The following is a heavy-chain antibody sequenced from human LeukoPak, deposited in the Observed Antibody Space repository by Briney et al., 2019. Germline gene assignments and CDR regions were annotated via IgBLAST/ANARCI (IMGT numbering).Heavy chain of an antibody. CDR1: GYTFTDHY. Sequence: ASVKVSCKASGYTFTDHYIHWVRQAPGQGLEWMGWINPNSGGTNYQGRVTMTRDTSISTAYMELSRLRSDDTALYYCARGGYSGTEKPNDYWGQGTLVTVSS. CDR3: ARGGYSGTEKPNDY. D-gene: IGHD1-26*01. V-gene: IGHV1-2*02. CDR2: INPNSGGT. J-gene: IGHJ4*02.